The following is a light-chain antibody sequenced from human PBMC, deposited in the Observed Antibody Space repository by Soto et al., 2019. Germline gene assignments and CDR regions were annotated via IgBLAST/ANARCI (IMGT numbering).Light chain of an antibody. Sequence: EIVMTQSPATLSLSPGERAALSCRASQSINSEFAWYQQNPAQPPRLLIYGASTRATGVPARFTGSEYGSEFTLTISGLQSEDFAVYYCKQGHNWPLTFGQGTRLEI. CDR1: QSINSE. CDR3: KQGHNWPLT. J-gene: IGKJ2*01. CDR2: GAS. V-gene: IGKV3-15*01.